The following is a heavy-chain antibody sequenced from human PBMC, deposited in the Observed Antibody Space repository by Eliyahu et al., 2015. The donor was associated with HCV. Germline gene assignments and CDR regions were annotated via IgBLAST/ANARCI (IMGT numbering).Heavy chain of an antibody. CDR3: ASMTTVAHYYYYGMDV. CDR1: GFTFSXXY. CDR2: ISSSSSYT. J-gene: IGHJ6*02. D-gene: IGHD4-11*01. Sequence: QVQLVESGGGLVKPGGSLRLSCAASGFTFSXXYMSWIRQAPGKGLEWVSYISSSSSYTNYADSVKGRFTISRDNAKNSLYLQMNSLRAEDTAVYYCASMTTVAHYYYYGMDVWGQGTTVTVSS. V-gene: IGHV3-11*06.